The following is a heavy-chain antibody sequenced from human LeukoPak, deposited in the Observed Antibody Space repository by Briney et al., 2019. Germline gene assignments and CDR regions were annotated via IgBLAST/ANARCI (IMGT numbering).Heavy chain of an antibody. CDR1: RLSFSDYN. Sequence: GGSLRLSCAASRLSFSDYNMSWIRQAPGKRLEWVSSISRSSSYIYNADSVKGRFTISRDNSKNTLYLQMGSLRAEDMAVYYCARVHFGFGELGYDYWGQGTLVTVSS. CDR2: ISRSSSYI. CDR3: ARVHFGFGELGYDY. J-gene: IGHJ4*02. D-gene: IGHD3-10*01. V-gene: IGHV3-21*01.